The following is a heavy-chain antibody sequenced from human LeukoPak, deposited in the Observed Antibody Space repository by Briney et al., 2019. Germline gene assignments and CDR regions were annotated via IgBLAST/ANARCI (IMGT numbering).Heavy chain of an antibody. CDR3: AKDAGSSEYCYGSGS. CDR1: GFTFSSYV. Sequence: GGSLRLSCAASGFTFSSYVMSWVRQAPGKGLEWVSAISGSGGSTYYADSVKGRFTISKDNSKNTLYLQMNSLRAEDTAVYYCAKDAGSSEYCYGSGSWGQGTLVTFSS. V-gene: IGHV3-23*01. CDR2: ISGSGGST. J-gene: IGHJ4*02. D-gene: IGHD3-10*01.